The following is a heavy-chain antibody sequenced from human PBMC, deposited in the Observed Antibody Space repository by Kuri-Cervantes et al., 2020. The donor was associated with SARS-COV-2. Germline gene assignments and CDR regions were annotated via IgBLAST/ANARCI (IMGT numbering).Heavy chain of an antibody. Sequence: ASVKVSCKASGYTLTSYGISWVRQAPGQGLEWMGWISAYNGNTNYAQKLQGRATMTTDTSTSTAYMELRSLRSDDTAVYYCASAEVCRGDYFDCEDSYYYYGMDVWGQGTTVTVSS. CDR1: GYTLTSYG. CDR3: ASAEVCRGDYFDCEDSYYYYGMDV. D-gene: IGHD3-9*01. J-gene: IGHJ6*02. V-gene: IGHV1-18*01. CDR2: ISAYNGNT.